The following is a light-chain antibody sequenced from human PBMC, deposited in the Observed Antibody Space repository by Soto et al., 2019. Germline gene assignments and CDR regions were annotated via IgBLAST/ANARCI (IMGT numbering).Light chain of an antibody. J-gene: IGLJ1*01. V-gene: IGLV2-23*02. CDR2: EVS. CDR1: SSDVGSYNL. CDR3: CSYAGSSTPTI. Sequence: QSVLTQPASVSGSPGQSITISCTGTSSDVGSYNLVSWYQQHPGKAPKLMIYEVSKRPSGVSNRFSGSKSGNTASLTISGLQAEDEADYYCCSYAGSSTPTIFLTGTKVTVL.